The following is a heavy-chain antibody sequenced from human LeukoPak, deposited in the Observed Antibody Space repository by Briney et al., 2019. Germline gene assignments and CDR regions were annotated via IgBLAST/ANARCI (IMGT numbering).Heavy chain of an antibody. D-gene: IGHD2-2*01. Sequence: ASVKVSCKASGYTFTGYYMHWVRQASGQGLEWMGWINPNSGGTNYAQKFQGRVTMTRDTSISTAYMELSRLRSDDTAVYYCAIVVPAATVFDYWGQGTLVTVSS. CDR2: INPNSGGT. J-gene: IGHJ4*02. V-gene: IGHV1-2*02. CDR1: GYTFTGYY. CDR3: AIVVPAATVFDY.